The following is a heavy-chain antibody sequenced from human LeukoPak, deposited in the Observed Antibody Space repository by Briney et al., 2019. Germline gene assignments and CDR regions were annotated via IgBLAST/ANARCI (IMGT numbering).Heavy chain of an antibody. D-gene: IGHD1-1*01. Sequence: GGSLRLSCAASRFSFSSHWMSWLRQAPGKGLEWVANIKLDGNEEYYVDSVKGRFTISRDNAKNSLYLQLNSLRVEDTAVYYCKSGGAAPGSFDYWGQGTLVTVSP. J-gene: IGHJ4*02. CDR2: IKLDGNEE. CDR1: RFSFSSHW. V-gene: IGHV3-7*01. CDR3: KSGGAAPGSFDY.